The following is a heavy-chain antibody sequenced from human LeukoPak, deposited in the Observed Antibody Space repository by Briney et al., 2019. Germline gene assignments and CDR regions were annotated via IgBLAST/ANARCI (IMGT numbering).Heavy chain of an antibody. CDR3: ARVQPDCAYFDY. CDR2: ISSNGGST. CDR1: GFTFSSYA. D-gene: IGHD2-21*01. Sequence: GGSLRLSCAASGFTFSSYAMHWVRQAPGKGLEYVSAISSNGGSTYYANSVKGRFTISRDNSKNTLYLQMGSLRAEDMAVYYCARVQPDCAYFDYWGQGTLVTVSS. V-gene: IGHV3-64*01. J-gene: IGHJ4*02.